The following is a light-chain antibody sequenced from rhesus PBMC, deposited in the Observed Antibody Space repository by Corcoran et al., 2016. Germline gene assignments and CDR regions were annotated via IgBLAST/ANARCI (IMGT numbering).Light chain of an antibody. Sequence: DIQMTQSPSSLSASVGDTVTITCRASQSISSWLDWYQQKRGKAPKLLIYQASSLQSGVPSRFSGSGSGTDFTLTISSRQPEDFATYYCLQYSSSPWTFGQGTKVEIK. V-gene: IGKV1-22*01. CDR3: LQYSSSPWT. CDR2: QAS. J-gene: IGKJ1*01. CDR1: QSISSW.